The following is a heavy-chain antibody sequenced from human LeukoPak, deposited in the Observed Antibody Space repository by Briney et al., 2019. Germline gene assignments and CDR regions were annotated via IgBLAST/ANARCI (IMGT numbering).Heavy chain of an antibody. CDR1: GGSFSGYY. J-gene: IGHJ6*02. V-gene: IGHV4-34*01. D-gene: IGHD2-2*01. CDR2: INHSGST. Sequence: SETLSLTCAVYGGSFSGYYWSWIRQPPGKGLEWIGEINHSGSTNYNPSLKSRVTISVDTSKNQFSLKLSSVTAADTAVYYCARAESPGSLVVPAATGNYYGMDVWGQGTMVTVSS. CDR3: ARAESPGSLVVPAATGNYYGMDV.